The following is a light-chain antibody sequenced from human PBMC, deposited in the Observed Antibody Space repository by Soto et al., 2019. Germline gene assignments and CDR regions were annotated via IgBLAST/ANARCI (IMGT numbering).Light chain of an antibody. CDR2: GAS. Sequence: EVVLTQSPGTLSLSPGERATLSCRASQSVSNNYLAWYQQKPGQAPRLLISGASNRATGIPDRFSGSGSGTDFTLTISRLEPEDFAVYYCQQYGVSQYTFGQGTKLEIK. V-gene: IGKV3-20*01. CDR1: QSVSNNY. CDR3: QQYGVSQYT. J-gene: IGKJ2*01.